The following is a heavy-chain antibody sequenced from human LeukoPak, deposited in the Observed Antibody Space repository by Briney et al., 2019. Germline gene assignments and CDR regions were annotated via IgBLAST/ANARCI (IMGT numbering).Heavy chain of an antibody. CDR2: IIPIFGTA. D-gene: IGHD2-21*01. CDR1: GGTFSSYA. J-gene: IGHJ6*03. V-gene: IGHV1-69*01. CDR3: ARYDPGVWDCGGVCPLYYYYYYMDV. Sequence: SVKVSCKASGGTFSSYAISWVRQAPGQGLEWMGGIIPIFGTANYAQKFQGRVTITADESTSTAYMELSSLRSEDTAVYYCARYDPGVWDCGGVCPLYYYYYYMDVWGKGTTVTVSS.